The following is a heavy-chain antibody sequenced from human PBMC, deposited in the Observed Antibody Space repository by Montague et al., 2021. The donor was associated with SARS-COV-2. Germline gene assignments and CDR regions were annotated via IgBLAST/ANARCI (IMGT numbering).Heavy chain of an antibody. CDR1: GFSLSTSGMR. V-gene: IGHV2-70*04. CDR3: ARSYYDILTAYYTPFDY. D-gene: IGHD3-9*01. Sequence: PALVKPPQTLTLTRTFSGFSLSTSGMRSSWIRQPPGKALEWLARIDWDDDKFYSTSLKTKLTISKDTSKNQVVLTMTNMDPVDTATYYCARSYYDILTAYYTPFDYWGQGTLVTVSS. J-gene: IGHJ4*02. CDR2: IDWDDDK.